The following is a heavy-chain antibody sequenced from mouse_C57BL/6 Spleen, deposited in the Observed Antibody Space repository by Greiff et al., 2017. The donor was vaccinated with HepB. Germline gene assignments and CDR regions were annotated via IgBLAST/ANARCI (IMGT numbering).Heavy chain of an antibody. V-gene: IGHV14-2*01. J-gene: IGHJ2*01. CDR2: IDPEDGET. Sequence: EVKLQESGAELVKPGASVKLSCTASGFNIKDYYMHWVKQRTEQGLEWIGRIDPEDGETKYALKFQGKATITADTSSNTAYLQLSSLTSEDTAVYYCARLYDGYSYFDYWGQGTTLTVSS. D-gene: IGHD2-3*01. CDR3: ARLYDGYSYFDY. CDR1: GFNIKDYY.